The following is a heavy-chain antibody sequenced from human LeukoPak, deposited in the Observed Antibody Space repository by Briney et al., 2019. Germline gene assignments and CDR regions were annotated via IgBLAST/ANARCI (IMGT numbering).Heavy chain of an antibody. D-gene: IGHD6-19*01. Sequence: KPSETLSLTCAVYGGTFSGYYWSWIRQPPGKRLEWVGEINHSGSTNYNPSLKSRVTISVDTSKNQFSLKLSSVTAADTAVYYCARGSRWLVTFDYWGQGTLVTVSS. V-gene: IGHV4-34*01. CDR1: GGTFSGYY. CDR3: ARGSRWLVTFDY. CDR2: INHSGST. J-gene: IGHJ4*02.